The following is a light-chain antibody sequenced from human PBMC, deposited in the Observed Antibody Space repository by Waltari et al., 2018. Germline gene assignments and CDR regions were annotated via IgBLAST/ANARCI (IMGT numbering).Light chain of an antibody. CDR3: VLYLGSDTWV. Sequence: QTVVTQEPSFSVSPGGTVTLTCGLTSGSVYTKYYPSWYQQTPGQAPRALIYNTYSRSSGVPDRFSGSILGNKAALTITGAQSDDESDYYCVLYLGSDTWVFGGGTKLTVL. CDR2: NTY. V-gene: IGLV8-61*01. J-gene: IGLJ3*02. CDR1: SGSVYTKYY.